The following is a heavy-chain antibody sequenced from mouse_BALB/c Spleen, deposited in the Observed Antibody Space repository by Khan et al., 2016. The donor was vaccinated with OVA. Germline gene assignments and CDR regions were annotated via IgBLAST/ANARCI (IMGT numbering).Heavy chain of an antibody. D-gene: IGHD1-3*01. J-gene: IGHJ2*01. CDR1: RFTITSYG. Sequence: EVHLVESGGGIVQPGGSLKRSCVASRFTITSYGMSSVRQTPDKRLELVATIDSNGGSTDYPDSVKRRSTISGDNAKNALYLQMRSLKSEDTAMYYGARSDIWGQGTTLTVSS. CDR2: IDSNGGST. V-gene: IGHV5-6-3*01. CDR3: ARSDI.